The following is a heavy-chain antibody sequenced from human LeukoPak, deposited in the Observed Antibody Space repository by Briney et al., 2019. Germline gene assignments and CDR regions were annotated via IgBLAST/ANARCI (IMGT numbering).Heavy chain of an antibody. CDR2: IPHDGSSA. V-gene: IGHV3-30-3*01. Sequence: GRSLRLSCTASGFTLTRNCMHWVRQAPGKGLEWVAAIPHDGSSALYADSVKGRFIISRDNSKNTQYLQMNSLRIEDSAVYYCATGSDFYYDSWGQGILVTVSS. D-gene: IGHD1-26*01. CDR3: ATGSDFYYDS. CDR1: GFTLTRNC. J-gene: IGHJ5*01.